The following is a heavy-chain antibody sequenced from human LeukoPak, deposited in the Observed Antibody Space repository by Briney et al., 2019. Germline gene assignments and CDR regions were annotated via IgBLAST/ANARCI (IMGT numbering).Heavy chain of an antibody. CDR2: IYYSGST. V-gene: IGHV4-30-4*01. J-gene: IGHJ4*02. D-gene: IGHD2-2*01. CDR3: ARGGQYQLLPFDY. CDR1: GGSISSGDYY. Sequence: SQTVSLTCTVSGGSISSGDYYWSWIRQPPGKGLEWTGYIYYSGSTYYNPSLKSRVTISVDTSKNQFSLKLSSVTAADTAVYYCARGGQYQLLPFDYWGQGTLVTVSS.